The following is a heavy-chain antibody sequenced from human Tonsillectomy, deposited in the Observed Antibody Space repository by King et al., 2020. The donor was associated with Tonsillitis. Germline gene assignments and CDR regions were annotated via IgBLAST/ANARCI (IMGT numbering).Heavy chain of an antibody. CDR3: ARETYYYDSSGFLF. Sequence: VQLQQSGPGLVKPSQTLSLTCAISGDSVSSNSAAWNWIRQSPSRGLEWRGRTYYRAKWYNDYAVSVKSRITNNPDTSKNQFSLQLNSVTPEDTAVYYCARETYYYDSSGFLFWGQGTLVTVSS. J-gene: IGHJ4*02. D-gene: IGHD3-22*01. CDR2: TYYRAKWYN. V-gene: IGHV6-1*01. CDR1: GDSVSSNSAA.